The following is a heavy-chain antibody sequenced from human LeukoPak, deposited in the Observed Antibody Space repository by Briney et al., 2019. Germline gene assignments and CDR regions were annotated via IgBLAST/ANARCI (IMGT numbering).Heavy chain of an antibody. Sequence: GASLKISCKGSGYSFTNYWIAWVRQMPGKGLEWMGIIDPDDSDTRYSPSFQGQITISADKSISTAYLQWSTLKASDSAIYYCARTDGGNSFDSWGQGTLVTVSS. CDR1: GYSFTNYW. D-gene: IGHD4-23*01. CDR3: ARTDGGNSFDS. CDR2: IDPDDSDT. J-gene: IGHJ4*02. V-gene: IGHV5-51*01.